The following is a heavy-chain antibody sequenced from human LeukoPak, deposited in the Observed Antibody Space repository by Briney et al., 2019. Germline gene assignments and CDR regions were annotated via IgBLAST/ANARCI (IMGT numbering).Heavy chain of an antibody. D-gene: IGHD3-3*01. CDR3: AKDLHVLRFLQWFYDY. CDR1: GFTVSNNY. Sequence: GGSLRLSCAASGFTVSNNYMRWVRQAPGKGLEWVSLIYSGGSTYYADSVKGRFIISRDNSKNTLYLQMNSLRVEDTAIYYCAKDLHVLRFLQWFYDYWGQGTLVTVSS. J-gene: IGHJ4*02. CDR2: IYSGGST. V-gene: IGHV3-66*01.